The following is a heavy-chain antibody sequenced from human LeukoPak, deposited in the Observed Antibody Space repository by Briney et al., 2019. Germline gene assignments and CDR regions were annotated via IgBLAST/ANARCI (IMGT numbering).Heavy chain of an antibody. D-gene: IGHD4-23*01. J-gene: IGHJ4*02. CDR2: ISAYNGNT. CDR1: GYTFTSYG. CDR3: ARDGMTTVVNAGYDFDY. V-gene: IGHV1-18*04. Sequence: GASLTVSCTASGYTFTSYGMSWVRQAPGQGLEWMGCISAYNGNTNYAQTLQGRVTITTDTSTSTAYMELRSLISDDTAVYYCARDGMTTVVNAGYDFDYWGQGTLVTVSS.